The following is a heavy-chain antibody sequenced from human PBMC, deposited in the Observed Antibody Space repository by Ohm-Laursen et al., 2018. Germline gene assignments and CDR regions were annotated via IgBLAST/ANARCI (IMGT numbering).Heavy chain of an antibody. CDR1: GSTFSSYA. D-gene: IGHD3-22*01. J-gene: IGHJ3*02. CDR3: AKRWGSYYYDSSGYFDAFDI. CDR2: ISGSGGST. V-gene: IGHV3-23*01. Sequence: GSLRLSCSASGSTFSSYAMSWVRQAPGKGLEWVSAISGSGGSTYYADSVKGRFTISRDNSKNTLYLQMNSLRAEDTAVYYCAKRWGSYYYDSSGYFDAFDIWGQGTMVTVSS.